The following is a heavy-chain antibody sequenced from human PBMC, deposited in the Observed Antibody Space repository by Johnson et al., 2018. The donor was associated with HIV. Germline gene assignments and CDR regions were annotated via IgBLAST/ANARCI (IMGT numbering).Heavy chain of an antibody. CDR3: ARASLEWLLSLVPLGAFDI. V-gene: IGHV3-30*14. CDR1: GFTFSSYT. J-gene: IGHJ3*02. CDR2: ISYHGSNK. D-gene: IGHD3-3*01. Sequence: QMLLVESGGGVVQPGRSLRLSCAASGFTFSSYTMHWVRQAPGQGLEWVAVISYHGSNKYYADSVKGSFTLSRDNSKNTLYLQMGSLRAEETAVYYCARASLEWLLSLVPLGAFDIWGQGTMVTVSS.